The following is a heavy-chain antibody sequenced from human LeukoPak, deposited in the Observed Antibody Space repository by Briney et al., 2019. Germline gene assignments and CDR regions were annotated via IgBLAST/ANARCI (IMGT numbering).Heavy chain of an antibody. Sequence: GGSLRLSCAASGFTFSSYWMSWVRQAPGKGLEWVANIKQDGSEKYYVDSVKGRFTISRDNAKNSLYLQMNSLRAEDTAVYYCARAQYYDFWSGYYSYYFDYWGQGTLVTVSS. V-gene: IGHV3-7*01. CDR2: IKQDGSEK. J-gene: IGHJ4*02. CDR1: GFTFSSYW. D-gene: IGHD3-3*01. CDR3: ARAQYYDFWSGYYSYYFDY.